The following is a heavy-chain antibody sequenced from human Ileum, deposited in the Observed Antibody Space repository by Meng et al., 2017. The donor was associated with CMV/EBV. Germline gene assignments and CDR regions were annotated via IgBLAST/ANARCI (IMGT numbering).Heavy chain of an antibody. Sequence: GGSLRLSCAASGFTFNTYAMHWVRQVPGKGLEWVSFIQYAGSKSSYGDSVKGRFTVTRDNSKNTVYLEMNNLTTEDTAVYYCAKHQSASRDVLVPAAFDYWGQGTLVTVSS. CDR1: GFTFNTYA. J-gene: IGHJ4*02. CDR3: AKHQSASRDVLVPAAFDY. D-gene: IGHD2-2*01. V-gene: IGHV3-30*02. CDR2: IQYAGSKS.